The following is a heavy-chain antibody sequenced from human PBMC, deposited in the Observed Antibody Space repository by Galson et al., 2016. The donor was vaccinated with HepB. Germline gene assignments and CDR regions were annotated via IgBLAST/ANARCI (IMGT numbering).Heavy chain of an antibody. V-gene: IGHV3-23*01. CDR1: GFTFNSYA. CDR3: AKGRGGSGSYDFDS. CDR2: ISGSGGSR. D-gene: IGHD3-10*01. J-gene: IGHJ4*02. Sequence: SLRLSCAASGFTFNSYAMNWVRQAPGKGLEWVSSISGSGGSRYYADSVKGRLTISRDSSRNTVYLQMNSLKVEDTAVYYCAKGRGGSGSYDFDSWGPGTVVTVSS.